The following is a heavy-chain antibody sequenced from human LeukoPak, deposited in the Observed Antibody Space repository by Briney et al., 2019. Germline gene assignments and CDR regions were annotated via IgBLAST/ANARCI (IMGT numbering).Heavy chain of an antibody. D-gene: IGHD2-15*01. J-gene: IGHJ4*02. CDR1: SGSISSYY. CDR2: IYYSGST. Sequence: SETLSLTCTVSSGSISSYYWSWIRQPPGKGLEWIGYIYYSGSTNYNPSLKSRVTISVDTSKNQFSLKLSSVTAADTAVYYCARGGYSSPGYWGQGTLVTVSS. V-gene: IGHV4-59*01. CDR3: ARGGYSSPGY.